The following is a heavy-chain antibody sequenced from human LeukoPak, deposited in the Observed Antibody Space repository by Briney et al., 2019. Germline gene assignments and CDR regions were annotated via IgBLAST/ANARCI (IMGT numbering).Heavy chain of an antibody. CDR2: VKSKVDGGTI. CDR3: TADLPNWGALAHDY. J-gene: IGHJ4*02. V-gene: IGHV3-15*01. Sequence: GGSLTLSCAASGSIVSGAWMSWVRQAPGKGLESVGRVKSKVDGGTIDYAAPVKDRFTISRDDSTNTLYLQMNSLKTEDTAVYYCTADLPNWGALAHDYWGQGTLVSVSP. D-gene: IGHD7-27*01. CDR1: GSIVSGAW.